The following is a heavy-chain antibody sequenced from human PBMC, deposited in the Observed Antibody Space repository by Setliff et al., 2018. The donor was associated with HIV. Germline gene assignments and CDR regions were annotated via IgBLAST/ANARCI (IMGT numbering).Heavy chain of an antibody. CDR3: ARVPYFYDSSAYYPFDS. J-gene: IGHJ4*02. CDR2: ISSSGRT. CDR1: DGSINGGGYY. V-gene: IGHV4-31*01. D-gene: IGHD3-22*01. Sequence: SETLSLTCTVSDGSINGGGYYWTWIRQHPGKALEWIGFISSSGRTHYSPSLTSPLTVSIDTSKSQFSLSLRSVSAADTAVYFCARVPYFYDSSAYYPFDSWGQGTLGHRLL.